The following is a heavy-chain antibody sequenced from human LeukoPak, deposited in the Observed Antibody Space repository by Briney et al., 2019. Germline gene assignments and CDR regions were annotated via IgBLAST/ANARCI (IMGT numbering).Heavy chain of an antibody. CDR3: AKDAYYSSGTYADY. V-gene: IGHV3-30*18. Sequence: TGGSLRLSCAASGFTFNNYAMHWVRQAPGKGLEWVAVISKDGNDKYYADPVKGRFTISRDNSKNTLYLQMNSLKPEDTALYYCAKDAYYSSGTYADYWGQGTLVTVSS. CDR2: ISKDGNDK. J-gene: IGHJ4*02. D-gene: IGHD3-10*01. CDR1: GFTFNNYA.